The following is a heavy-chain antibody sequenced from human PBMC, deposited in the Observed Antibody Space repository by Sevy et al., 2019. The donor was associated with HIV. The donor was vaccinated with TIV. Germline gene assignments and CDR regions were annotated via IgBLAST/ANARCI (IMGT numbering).Heavy chain of an antibody. V-gene: IGHV3-49*04. CDR1: GFTFGDYA. D-gene: IGHD1-1*01. Sequence: GESLKISCTTSGFTFGDYAMNWVRQAPGKGLEWVAFLKSKADGGTVDHAASVKGRFTISRDDSKSIAYLQMNDLTTEDTGVYYCTRWKGLQSIFDYWGQGAPVTVSS. CDR2: LKSKADGGTV. J-gene: IGHJ4*02. CDR3: TRWKGLQSIFDY.